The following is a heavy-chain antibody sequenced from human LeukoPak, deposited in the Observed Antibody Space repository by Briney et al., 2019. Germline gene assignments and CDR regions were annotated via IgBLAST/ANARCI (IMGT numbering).Heavy chain of an antibody. V-gene: IGHV3-48*01. J-gene: IGHJ3*01. CDR3: ARDQRPYCGGECYCAIDL. Sequence: GGSLRLSCEASGFTFSSHNMTWVRHAPGKTLEWISYIGHSVSPAHYADSVRGRFTIARDHAKNSLYLQMNSLTVEDTAVYYCARDQRPYCGGECYCAIDLWGRGTLVTVSS. D-gene: IGHD2-21*01. CDR2: IGHSVSPA. CDR1: GFTFSSHN.